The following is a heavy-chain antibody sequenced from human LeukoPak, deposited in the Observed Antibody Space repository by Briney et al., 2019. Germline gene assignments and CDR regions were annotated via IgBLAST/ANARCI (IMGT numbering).Heavy chain of an antibody. J-gene: IGHJ4*02. CDR1: GGSINSGDYY. CDR2: IYYSGST. V-gene: IGHV4-39*07. D-gene: IGHD6-13*01. Sequence: ASETLSLTCTVSGGSINSGDYYWVWIRQPPGKGLEWIGSIYYSGSTSYNPSLKSRVTMTVDTSKSQFSLKLSSVTAADTAVYFCARHDEYSSSHVGLDYWGQGTLVTVSS. CDR3: ARHDEYSSSHVGLDY.